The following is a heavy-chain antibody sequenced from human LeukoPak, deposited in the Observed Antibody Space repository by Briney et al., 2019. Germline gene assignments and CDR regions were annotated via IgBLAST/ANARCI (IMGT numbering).Heavy chain of an antibody. V-gene: IGHV4-39*01. Sequence: PSETLSLTCTVSGASISSYYWGWIRQPPGKGLEWIGSIYYSGSTYYNPSLKSRVTISVDTSKNQFSLKLSSVTAADTAVYYCARQGYSYGFNYYYYYMDVWGKGTTVTISS. CDR1: GASISSYY. D-gene: IGHD5-18*01. CDR2: IYYSGST. CDR3: ARQGYSYGFNYYYYYMDV. J-gene: IGHJ6*03.